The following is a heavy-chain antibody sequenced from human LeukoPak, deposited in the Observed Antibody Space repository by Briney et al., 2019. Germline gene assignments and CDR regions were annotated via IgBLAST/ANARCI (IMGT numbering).Heavy chain of an antibody. CDR3: ARAPWGKTGGVHFDY. D-gene: IGHD7-27*01. Sequence: TGGSLRLSCAASGFTFSSYSMNWVRQAPGKGLEWVSSISSSSSYIYYADSVKGRFTISRDNAKNSLYLQMNSLRAEDTAVYYCARAPWGKTGGVHFDYWGQGTLVTVSS. J-gene: IGHJ4*02. CDR1: GFTFSSYS. V-gene: IGHV3-21*01. CDR2: ISSSSSYI.